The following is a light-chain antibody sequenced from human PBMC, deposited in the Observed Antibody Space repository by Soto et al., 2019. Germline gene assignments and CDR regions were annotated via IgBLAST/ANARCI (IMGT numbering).Light chain of an antibody. Sequence: EIVLTESKDTLSFAPGQRATLSCRASQSVRSDYFAWYQQKPGQAPRVIIFGVSTRATGVPDRFSGSGSGTDFTLTISRLEPEDFALYYCQQYGNSPLTFGGGTKVDIK. CDR2: GVS. V-gene: IGKV3-20*01. CDR3: QQYGNSPLT. CDR1: QSVRSDY. J-gene: IGKJ4*01.